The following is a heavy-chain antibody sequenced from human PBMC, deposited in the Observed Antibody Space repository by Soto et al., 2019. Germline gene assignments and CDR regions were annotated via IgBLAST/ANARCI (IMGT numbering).Heavy chain of an antibody. CDR1: GYSFTSYW. CDR2: IDPSDSYT. CDR3: ARQEIAARTYYYYGMDA. D-gene: IGHD6-6*01. J-gene: IGHJ6*02. V-gene: IGHV5-10-1*01. Sequence: GESLKISCKGSGYSFTSYWISWVRQMPGKGLEWMGRIDPSDSYTNYSPSFQGHVTISADKSISTAYLQWSSLKASDTAMYYCARQEIAARTYYYYGMDAWGQGTTVTVSS.